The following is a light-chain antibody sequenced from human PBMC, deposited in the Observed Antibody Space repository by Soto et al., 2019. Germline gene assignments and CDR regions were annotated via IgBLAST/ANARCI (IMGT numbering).Light chain of an antibody. Sequence: QSALTQPPSVSESPGQSVTISCTGTSSDVGSYNRLSWYQQPPGTAPKLIMYEVNTRPSGVPDRFSGSKSGSTASLTISGLQAEDEADYYCSLYISGSTYVFGTGTKLTVL. J-gene: IGLJ1*01. CDR2: EVN. CDR1: SSDVGSYNR. V-gene: IGLV2-18*01. CDR3: SLYISGSTYV.